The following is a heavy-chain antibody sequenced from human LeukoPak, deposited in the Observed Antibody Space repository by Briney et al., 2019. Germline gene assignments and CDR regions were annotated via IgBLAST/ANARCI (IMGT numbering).Heavy chain of an antibody. Sequence: ASVKVSCNVSGYTLTELSMHWVRQAPGKGLEWMGGFDPEDGETIYAQKFQGRVTMTEDTSTDTAYMELSSLRSEDTAVYYCATLDSAVRGVIGYFDYWGQGTLVTVSS. D-gene: IGHD3-10*01. V-gene: IGHV1-24*01. CDR3: ATLDSAVRGVIGYFDY. CDR2: FDPEDGET. CDR1: GYTLTELS. J-gene: IGHJ4*02.